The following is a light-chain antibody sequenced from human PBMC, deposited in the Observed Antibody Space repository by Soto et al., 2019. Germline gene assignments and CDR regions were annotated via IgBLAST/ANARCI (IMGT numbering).Light chain of an antibody. V-gene: IGLV2-14*03. CDR3: SSYTSSSTRV. CDR1: SSDVGGYNY. Sequence: SALTQPASVSGSPGQSITISCTGTSSDVGGYNYLSWYQHHPGKAPKLMIYDVSDRPSGVSNRFSGSKSGNTASLTISGLQTEDEADYYCSSYTSSSTRVFGTGTKLTVL. J-gene: IGLJ1*01. CDR2: DVS.